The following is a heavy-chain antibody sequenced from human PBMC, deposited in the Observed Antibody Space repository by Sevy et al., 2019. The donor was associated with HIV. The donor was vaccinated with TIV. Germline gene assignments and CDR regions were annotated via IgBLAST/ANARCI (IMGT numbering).Heavy chain of an antibody. CDR2: IWYDGSSG. CDR3: VRGADYYHRSGANCDY. Sequence: GGSLRLSCAASGFTLSYYGMHWFRQAPGKGLEWVALIWYDGSSGYYADSVRGRFTISRDNSKNTLYLQMNSLRAEDTAVYYCVRGADYYHRSGANCDYWGQGTLVTVSS. CDR1: GFTLSYYG. D-gene: IGHD3-22*01. V-gene: IGHV3-33*01. J-gene: IGHJ4*02.